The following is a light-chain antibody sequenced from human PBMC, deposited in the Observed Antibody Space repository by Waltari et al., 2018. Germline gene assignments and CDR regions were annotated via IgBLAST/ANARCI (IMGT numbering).Light chain of an antibody. V-gene: IGLV1-44*01. CDR3: VAWDASLNGWV. CDR1: NANIGGNT. Sequence: QSVLTQPPSASGTPGQRVTISCSGSNANIGGNTVNWYQQVPGAAPKLLIYTAKQRPSGVLDRVSGSRSGTSAALAISGLQSEDEADYYCVAWDASLNGWVFGGGTKLTV. CDR2: TAK. J-gene: IGLJ3*02.